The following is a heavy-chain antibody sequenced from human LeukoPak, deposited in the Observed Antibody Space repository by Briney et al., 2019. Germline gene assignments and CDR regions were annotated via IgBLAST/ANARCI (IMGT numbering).Heavy chain of an antibody. V-gene: IGHV4-38-2*02. CDR1: GYSISSGYY. D-gene: IGHD2-15*01. J-gene: IGHJ5*02. CDR2: IYQSGTT. Sequence: SETLSLTCTVSGYSISSGYYWGWIRQPPGKGLEWIGGIYQSGTTYYDPSLRSRVTISVDTSKNQFSLKLSSVTAADTAVYYCARDLNCSGGSCYSSSWFDPWGQGTLVTVSS. CDR3: ARDLNCSGGSCYSSSWFDP.